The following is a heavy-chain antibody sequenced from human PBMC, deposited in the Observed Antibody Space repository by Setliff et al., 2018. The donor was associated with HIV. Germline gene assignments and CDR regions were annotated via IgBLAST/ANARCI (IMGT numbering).Heavy chain of an antibody. D-gene: IGHD4-17*01. CDR3: ASGTDYGDYLDY. CDR2: ISAYNGNT. V-gene: IGHV1-18*01. Sequence: ASVKVSCKASGYTFTNFGIGRVRQAPGQGLEWMGWISAYNGNTNYAQKLQGRVTMTTDTSTNTAYMELSSLRSEDTAVYYCASGTDYGDYLDYWGQGTLVTVSS. CDR1: GYTFTNFG. J-gene: IGHJ4*02.